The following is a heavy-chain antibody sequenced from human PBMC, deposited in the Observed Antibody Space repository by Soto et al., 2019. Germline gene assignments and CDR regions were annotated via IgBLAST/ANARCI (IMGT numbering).Heavy chain of an antibody. CDR3: ARDGSGYDPDYFDY. D-gene: IGHD3-3*01. CDR1: GGSFSTYH. Sequence: PSETLSLTCAVYGGSFSTYHWNWIRQSPGKGLEWIGYVSNSGRTNYSPSLERRVTISLDTSKNQFSLNLRSVTAADTAVYYCARDGSGYDPDYFDYWGQGALVTVSS. V-gene: IGHV4-59*01. CDR2: VSNSGRT. J-gene: IGHJ4*02.